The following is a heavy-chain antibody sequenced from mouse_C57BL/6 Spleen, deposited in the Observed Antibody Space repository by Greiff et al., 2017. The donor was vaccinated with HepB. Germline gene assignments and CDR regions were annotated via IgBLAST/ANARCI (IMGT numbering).Heavy chain of an antibody. V-gene: IGHV1-53*01. J-gene: IGHJ4*01. D-gene: IGHD2-5*01. CDR1: GYTFTSYW. CDR2: INPSNGGT. CDR3: ARGDYSNYEDYYAMDY. Sequence: VQLQQPGTELVKPGASVKLSCKASGYTFTSYWMHWVKQRPGQGLEWIGNINPSNGGTNYNEKFKSKATLTVDKSSSTAYMQLSSLTSEDSAVYYWARGDYSNYEDYYAMDYWGQGTSVTVSS.